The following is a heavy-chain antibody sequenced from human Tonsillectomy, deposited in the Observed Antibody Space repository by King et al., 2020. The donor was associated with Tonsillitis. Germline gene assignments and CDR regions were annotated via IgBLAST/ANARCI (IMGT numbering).Heavy chain of an antibody. CDR1: GFTFSNAW. J-gene: IGHJ4*02. CDR3: TTDPHHVNYY. D-gene: IGHD2/OR15-2a*01. Sequence: VQLVESGGGLVKPGGSLRLSCAASGFTFSNAWMTWVRQAPGKGLEWVGRIKSETDGGTTDYAAPVKGRFTISRDDSKNMVYLQMNSLKSEDTALYYCTTDPHHVNYYWGQGTLVPGSS. CDR2: IKSETDGGTT. V-gene: IGHV3-15*05.